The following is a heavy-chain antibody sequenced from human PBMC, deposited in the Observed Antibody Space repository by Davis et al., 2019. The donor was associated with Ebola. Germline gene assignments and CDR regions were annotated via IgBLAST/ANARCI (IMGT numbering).Heavy chain of an antibody. CDR3: ARDFWSGYSYWYFDL. V-gene: IGHV1-69*13. Sequence: SVKVSCKASGGTFSSYAISWVRQAPGQGLEWMGGIIPIFGTANYAQKFQGRVTITADESTSTAYMELSSLRSEDTAVYYCARDFWSGYSYWYFDLWGRGTLVTVSS. CDR1: GGTFSSYA. D-gene: IGHD3-3*01. J-gene: IGHJ2*01. CDR2: IIPIFGTA.